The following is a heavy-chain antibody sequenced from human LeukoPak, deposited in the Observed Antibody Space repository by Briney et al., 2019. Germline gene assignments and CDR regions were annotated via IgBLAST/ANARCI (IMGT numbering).Heavy chain of an antibody. CDR2: IYYSGST. CDR3: ARHPTYSSGWYPGAFDI. J-gene: IGHJ3*02. V-gene: IGHV4-39*01. CDR1: GGSISSSSYY. Sequence: SETLSLTCTVSGGSISSSSYYWGWIRQPPGKGLEWIGSIYYSGSTYYNPSLKSRVTISVDTSKNQFSLKLSSVTAADTAVYYCARHPTYSSGWYPGAFDIWGQGTMVTVSS. D-gene: IGHD6-19*01.